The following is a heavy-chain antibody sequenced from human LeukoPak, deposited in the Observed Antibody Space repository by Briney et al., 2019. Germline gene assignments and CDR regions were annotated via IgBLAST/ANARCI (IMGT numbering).Heavy chain of an antibody. CDR2: ISGSCSPI. CDR3: AKSINWSDLGYGMDV. J-gene: IGHJ6*02. CDR1: GFTFSSYS. Sequence: GGALRLSCAASGFTFSSYSMNWVRQAPGEGLEWPSYISGSCSPIYYADSVKDRFTISRDNAKNTLYLQMNSLRAEDTAVYYCAKSINWSDLGYGMDVWGQGTTVTVS. D-gene: IGHD1-20*01. V-gene: IGHV3-48*04.